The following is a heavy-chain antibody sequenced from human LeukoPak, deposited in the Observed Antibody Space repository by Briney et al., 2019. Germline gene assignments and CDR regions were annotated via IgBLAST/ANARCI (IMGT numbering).Heavy chain of an antibody. Sequence: PGGSLRLSCAASGFTFSSYSVNWIRQAPGKGLEWVSSISSSTSYIYYADSVKGRFTISKDNAKNSLYLQMNSLRAEDTAVYYCARAGGSTVSHSDYWGQGTLVTVSS. CDR2: ISSSTSYI. V-gene: IGHV3-21*01. J-gene: IGHJ4*02. D-gene: IGHD4-17*01. CDR1: GFTFSSYS. CDR3: ARAGGSTVSHSDY.